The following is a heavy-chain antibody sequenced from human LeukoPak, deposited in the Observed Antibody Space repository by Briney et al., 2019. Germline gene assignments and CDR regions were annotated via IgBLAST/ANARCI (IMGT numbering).Heavy chain of an antibody. J-gene: IGHJ1*01. D-gene: IGHD3-22*01. V-gene: IGHV3-74*01. CDR1: GFTFSSYW. Sequence: GGSLRLSCTASGFTFSSYWMHWVRHIQGKGMGRVSRIKSDGSRNYNDSVTGRVTISIDNAKNKQSMQMNSMRAEATGVYYCARAPSEIGGYYPEYFRPWGQSTLVTVSS. CDR3: ARAPSEIGGYYPEYFRP. CDR2: IKSDGSR.